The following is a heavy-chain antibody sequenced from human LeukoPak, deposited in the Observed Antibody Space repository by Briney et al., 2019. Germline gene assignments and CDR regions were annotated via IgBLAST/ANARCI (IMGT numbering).Heavy chain of an antibody. CDR3: AKDGNFAGVAEAGYFDY. Sequence: GGSLRLSCAASGFTFSSHGMHWVRQAPGKGLEWVAVIWNNGNSKYYADSVKGRFTTSRDNSKNTLDLQMNSLRAEDTAVYYCAKDGNFAGVAEAGYFDYWGQGTLVTVSS. D-gene: IGHD1-7*01. V-gene: IGHV3-33*06. CDR1: GFTFSSHG. J-gene: IGHJ4*02. CDR2: IWNNGNSK.